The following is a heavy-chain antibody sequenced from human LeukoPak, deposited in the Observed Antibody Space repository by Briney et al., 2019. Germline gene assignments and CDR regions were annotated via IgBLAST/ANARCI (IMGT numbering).Heavy chain of an antibody. Sequence: GGSLRLSCAASGYTFSSYGMHWVRQAPGKGLEWVAVISYDGSNKYYADSVKGRFTISRDNSKNTLYLQMNSLRAEDTAVYYCAKDSGHLSTMWELEYFQHWGQGTLVTVSS. CDR1: GYTFSSYG. D-gene: IGHD1-26*01. CDR3: AKDSGHLSTMWELEYFQH. V-gene: IGHV3-30*18. J-gene: IGHJ1*01. CDR2: ISYDGSNK.